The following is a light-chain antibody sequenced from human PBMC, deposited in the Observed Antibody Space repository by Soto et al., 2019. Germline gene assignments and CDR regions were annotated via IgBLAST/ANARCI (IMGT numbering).Light chain of an antibody. V-gene: IGKV3-20*01. CDR3: QQYASSPLT. CDR1: QSVGRDY. Sequence: EIVLTKSPGTLSLSPGERATLSCRASQSVGRDYLAWYQQKPGQAPRLLIYHASNRATGIPDRFSGSGSGTDFTLTISRLEPEDFAEFYCQQYASSPLTFGGGTKVEIK. CDR2: HAS. J-gene: IGKJ4*01.